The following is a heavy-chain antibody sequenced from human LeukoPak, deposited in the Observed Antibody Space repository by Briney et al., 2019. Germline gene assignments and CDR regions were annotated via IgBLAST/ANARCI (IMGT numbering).Heavy chain of an antibody. J-gene: IGHJ4*02. CDR3: TADKKLGDFDY. CDR1: GSTFTAYY. Sequence: ASVKVSCKAAGSTFTAYYMHWARQAPRQGLEWMGPINPNSGGTNNAQKFQGRVTMTRDTSINIGYMELSRLKSDDTAIYYCTADKKLGDFDYWGQGTLVTVSS. V-gene: IGHV1-2*06. CDR2: INPNSGGT. D-gene: IGHD7-27*01.